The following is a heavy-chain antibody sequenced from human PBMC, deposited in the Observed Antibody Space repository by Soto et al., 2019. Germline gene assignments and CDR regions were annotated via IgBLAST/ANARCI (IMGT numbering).Heavy chain of an antibody. J-gene: IGHJ5*02. Sequence: QVQLVESGGGVVQPGRSLRLSCAASGFMYSNYGMHWFRQAPGKGLKWVAVIWYDGSNKYYADSVKGRFTVSRDNAKNTLFLQMDSLRVEDTAMYYCARDRAPFPVASPQDAWGQGTLVSVSS. V-gene: IGHV3-33*01. D-gene: IGHD5-12*01. CDR1: GFMYSNYG. CDR2: IWYDGSNK. CDR3: ARDRAPFPVASPQDA.